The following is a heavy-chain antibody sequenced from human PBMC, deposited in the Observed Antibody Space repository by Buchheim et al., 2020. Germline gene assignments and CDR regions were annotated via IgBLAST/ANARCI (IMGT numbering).Heavy chain of an antibody. D-gene: IGHD6-13*01. CDR2: INPGGGRT. CDR3: ARDHDPSSTWLVNVYSYAMDV. J-gene: IGHJ6*02. Sequence: QVQLVQSGAEVRKPGASVKISCEASGYTFVSYYIHWVRQAPGQGLEWMGVINPGGGRTTYAQKFQGRVNMTRDPPTSTVYMELSSLRSEDRAVYYCARDHDPSSTWLVNVYSYAMDVWGQGTT. V-gene: IGHV1-46*01. CDR1: GYTFVSYY.